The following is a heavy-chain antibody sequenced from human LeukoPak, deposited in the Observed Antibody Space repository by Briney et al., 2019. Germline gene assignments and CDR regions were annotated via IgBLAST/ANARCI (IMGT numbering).Heavy chain of an antibody. CDR2: IIPILGTA. CDR1: GGTFSSYA. V-gene: IGHV1-69*06. D-gene: IGHD3-16*02. J-gene: IGHJ6*04. Sequence: SVKVSCKASGGTFSSYAISWVRQAPGQGLEWMGRIIPILGTANYAQKFQGRVTITADKSTSTAYMELSSLRSEDTAVYYCARGNDYVWGSYRYTIQVAAPYYYYYGMDVWGKGTTVTVSS. CDR3: ARGNDYVWGSYRYTIQVAAPYYYYYGMDV.